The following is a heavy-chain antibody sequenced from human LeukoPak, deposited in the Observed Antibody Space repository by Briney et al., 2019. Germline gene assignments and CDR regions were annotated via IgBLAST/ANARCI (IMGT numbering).Heavy chain of an antibody. Sequence: SESLSLTCTVSGGSFSSGSNYWSWIRQPPGKGLEWFGYIYYSESTNYNPSLKSRVTISVDTAKNQFSLKLSAVTAADTAVYYCARDLLFGELGYWGQGTLVTVSS. V-gene: IGHV4-61*01. D-gene: IGHD3-16*01. CDR3: ARDLLFGELGY. J-gene: IGHJ4*02. CDR1: GGSFSSGSNY. CDR2: IYYSEST.